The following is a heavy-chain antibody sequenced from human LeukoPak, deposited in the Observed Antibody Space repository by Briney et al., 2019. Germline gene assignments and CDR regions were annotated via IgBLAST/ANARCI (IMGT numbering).Heavy chain of an antibody. V-gene: IGHV1-24*01. CDR3: ATVNDFWSGFGF. CDR2: FDPEDGET. Sequence: ASVKVSCKVSGYILTELSMHWVRQAPGKGLEWMGGFDPEDGETIYAQKFQGRVTMTEDTSTDTAYMELSSLRSEDTAVYYCATVNDFWSGFGFWGQGTLVTVSS. J-gene: IGHJ4*02. CDR1: GYILTELS. D-gene: IGHD3-3*01.